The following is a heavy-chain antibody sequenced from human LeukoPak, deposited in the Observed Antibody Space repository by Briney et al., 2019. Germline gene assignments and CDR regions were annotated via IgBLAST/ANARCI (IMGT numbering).Heavy chain of an antibody. CDR1: GFTFTSYA. Sequence: PGGSLRLSCAVSGFTFTSYAMSWVRQAPGKGLEWVASIDSRGGTTYYADSMRGRFTISRDNSKNTLSLQMNSLRVEGTAVYYCAKESMWTTVTHELDYWGQGTLVTVSS. CDR2: IDSRGGTT. J-gene: IGHJ4*02. V-gene: IGHV3-23*01. D-gene: IGHD4-17*01. CDR3: AKESMWTTVTHELDY.